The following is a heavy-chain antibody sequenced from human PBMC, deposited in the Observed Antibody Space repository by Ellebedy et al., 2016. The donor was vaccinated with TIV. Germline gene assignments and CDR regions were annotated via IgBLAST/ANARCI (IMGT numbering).Heavy chain of an antibody. J-gene: IGHJ4*02. CDR1: GFTFSTYP. V-gene: IGHV3-23*01. CDR2: ISANGGTT. CDR3: ASRAGYSDGWYG. Sequence: GESLKISCAASGFTFSTYPMNWVRQAPGKGLEWVSIISANGGTTYYADSVKGRFTISRDNAKNSLFLQLTSLRAEDTAVYYCASRAGYSDGWYGWGQGTLVTVSS. D-gene: IGHD6-19*01.